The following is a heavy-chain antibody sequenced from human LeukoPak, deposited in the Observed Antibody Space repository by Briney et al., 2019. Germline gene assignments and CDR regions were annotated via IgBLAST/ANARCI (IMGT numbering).Heavy chain of an antibody. CDR2: INHSGST. J-gene: IGHJ5*02. V-gene: IGHV4-34*01. Sequence: SETLSLTCAVYGGSFSGYCWSWIRQPPGKGLGWIGEINHSGSTNYNPSLKSRVTISVDTSKNQFPLKLSSVTAADTAVYYCARGTRTFDPWGQGTLVTVSS. D-gene: IGHD1-14*01. CDR1: GGSFSGYC. CDR3: ARGTRTFDP.